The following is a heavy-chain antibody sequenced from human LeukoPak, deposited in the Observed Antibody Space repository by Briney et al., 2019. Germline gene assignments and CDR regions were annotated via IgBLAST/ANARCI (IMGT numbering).Heavy chain of an antibody. Sequence: SETLSVTCNVSGGSITTIPYNWGWIRQPPGKGLEWLGTISYVGTTYYEPSLKSQVTMSIDTSKNQFSLNLNSATAADTAVYYCVRHPTGYPNWFDSWGQGTLVIVSS. CDR3: VRHPTGYPNWFDS. CDR1: GGSITTIPYN. J-gene: IGHJ5*01. CDR2: ISYVGTT. D-gene: IGHD3-9*01. V-gene: IGHV4-39*01.